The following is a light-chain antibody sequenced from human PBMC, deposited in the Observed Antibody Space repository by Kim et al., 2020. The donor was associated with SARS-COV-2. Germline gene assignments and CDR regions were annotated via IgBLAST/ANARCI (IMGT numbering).Light chain of an antibody. CDR1: SGHGRYA. Sequence: ASVKLTCTLGSGHGRYAIAWHQQQPEKGPRYLMKLNSDGSHSKGDGIPDRFSGSSSGAERYLTISSLQSEDEADYYCQTWGTGIGVFGGGTQLTVL. CDR2: LNSDGSH. J-gene: IGLJ3*02. CDR3: QTWGTGIGV. V-gene: IGLV4-69*01.